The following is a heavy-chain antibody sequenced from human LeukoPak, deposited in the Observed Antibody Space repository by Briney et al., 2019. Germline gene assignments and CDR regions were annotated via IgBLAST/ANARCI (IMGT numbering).Heavy chain of an antibody. V-gene: IGHV1-18*01. D-gene: IGHD4-4*01. J-gene: IGHJ6*02. CDR1: GYTLTSYG. CDR2: ISAYNGNT. CDR3: ARERYSNYVYYYYGMDV. Sequence: ASVKVSCKASGYTLTSYGISWVRQAPGQGLEWMGWISAYNGNTNYAQKLQGRVTMTTDTSTSTAYMELRSLRSDDTAVYYCARERYSNYVYYYYGMDVWGQGTTVTVSS.